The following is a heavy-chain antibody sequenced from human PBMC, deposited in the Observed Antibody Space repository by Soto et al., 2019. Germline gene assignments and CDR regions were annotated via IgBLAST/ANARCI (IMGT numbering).Heavy chain of an antibody. CDR1: GGSISSGGYY. V-gene: IGHV4-31*03. D-gene: IGHD3-9*01. Sequence: QVQLQESGPGLVKPSQTLSLTCTVSGGSISSGGYYWSWIRQHPGKGLEWIGYIYYSGSTYYNPSLKSRVTISVDTSKNQSSLKLSSVTAADTAVYYCAAGSHRYAPVDYWGQGTLVTVSS. J-gene: IGHJ4*02. CDR3: AAGSHRYAPVDY. CDR2: IYYSGST.